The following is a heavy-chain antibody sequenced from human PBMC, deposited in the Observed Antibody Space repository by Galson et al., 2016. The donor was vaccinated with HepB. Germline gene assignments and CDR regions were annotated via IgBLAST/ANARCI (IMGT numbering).Heavy chain of an antibody. CDR3: AHLRMYNWNYWFDP. V-gene: IGHV2-5*02. CDR1: GFSLSTSGVG. D-gene: IGHD1-7*01. Sequence: PALVKPTQTLTLTCTFSGFSLSTSGVGVGWIRQPPGKALEWLALIFWDDHKRYNPSLKSRLTITKDTSKNQVVLTMTNMDPVDTATYYCAHLRMYNWNYWFDPWGQGTLVTVSS. J-gene: IGHJ5*02. CDR2: IFWDDHK.